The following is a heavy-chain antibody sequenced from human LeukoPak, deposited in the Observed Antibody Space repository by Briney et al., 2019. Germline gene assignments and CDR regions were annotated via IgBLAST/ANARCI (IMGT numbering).Heavy chain of an antibody. J-gene: IGHJ4*02. CDR2: VHPGHSDT. CDR3: ARRHYGGSGREGY. CDR1: GDGFTNFW. Sequence: EESLKISCKDSGDGFTNFWIGWVRQVPGRGLEWIGIVHPGHSDTKYSPSFQGLVTISVDVSINTAYLQWSSLKASDTAMYYCARRHYGGSGREGYWGQGTLVTVSS. D-gene: IGHD3-10*01. V-gene: IGHV5-51*01.